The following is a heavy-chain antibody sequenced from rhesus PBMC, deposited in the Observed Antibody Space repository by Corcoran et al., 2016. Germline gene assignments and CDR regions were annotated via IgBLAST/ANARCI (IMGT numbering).Heavy chain of an antibody. V-gene: IGHV4-169*01. CDR3: ARATNTVRGEYFEF. J-gene: IGHJ1*01. Sequence: LQLQESGPGLVKPSETLSVTCDVSGVSIRISYWICIRQAPGTGLAWIVYIYGSGRSTNYKPSLKSRVTLAVDTAKNQLYLRLSSVTTAETDVYYCARATNTVRGEYFEFWGQGALVTVSS. CDR1: GVSIRISY. CDR2: IYGSGRST. D-gene: IGHD4-23*01.